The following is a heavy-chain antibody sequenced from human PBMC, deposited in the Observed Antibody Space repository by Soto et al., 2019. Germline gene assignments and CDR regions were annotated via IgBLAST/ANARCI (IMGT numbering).Heavy chain of an antibody. CDR2: ISSSGSTI. CDR1: GFTFSSYE. Sequence: QAGGSLRLSCAASGFTFSSYEMNWVRQAPGKGLEWVSYISSSGSTIYYADSVKGRFTISRDNAKNSLYLQMNSLRAEDTAVYYCARDGDGEVVGATTAFDYWGQGTLVTVSS. V-gene: IGHV3-48*03. CDR3: ARDGDGEVVGATTAFDY. J-gene: IGHJ4*02. D-gene: IGHD1-26*01.